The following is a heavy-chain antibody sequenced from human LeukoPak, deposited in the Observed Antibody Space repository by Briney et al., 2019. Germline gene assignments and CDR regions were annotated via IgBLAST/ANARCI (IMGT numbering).Heavy chain of an antibody. CDR2: IKPDGSEK. Sequence: GGSLRLSCADSGITFSGNWMSWVRQAPAKGLEWVAHIKPDGSEKYYVDSVRGRFTISRDNAENSLYLEMNSLRAEDTAVYYCARDRDWSFDYWGQGTLVTVSS. CDR3: ARDRDWSFDY. CDR1: GITFSGNW. V-gene: IGHV3-7*05. J-gene: IGHJ4*02. D-gene: IGHD3/OR15-3a*01.